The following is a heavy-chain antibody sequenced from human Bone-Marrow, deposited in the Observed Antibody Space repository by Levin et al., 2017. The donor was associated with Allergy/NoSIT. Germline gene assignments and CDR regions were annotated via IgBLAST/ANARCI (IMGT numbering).Heavy chain of an antibody. V-gene: IGHV1-69*06. J-gene: IGHJ3*02. Sequence: PGASVKVSCQASGYSFSSYPLNWVRQAPGQGLEWMGGIVPIFGTVTIAQKFQGRVKITADTSTNTAHMELTSLISEDPAVYYCAKERSGGSLFDIWGQGTMVTVSS. CDR3: AKERSGGSLFDI. CDR1: GYSFSSYP. D-gene: IGHD1-26*01. CDR2: IVPIFGTV.